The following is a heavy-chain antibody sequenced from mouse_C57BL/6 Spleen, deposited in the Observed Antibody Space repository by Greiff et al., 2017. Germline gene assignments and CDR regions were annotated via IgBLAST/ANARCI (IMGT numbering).Heavy chain of an antibody. J-gene: IGHJ2*01. D-gene: IGHD1-2*01. CDR1: GYTFTSYW. CDR3: ARHHGPPDY. CDR2: IHPNSGST. V-gene: IGHV1-64*01. Sequence: QVQLKQPGAELVKPGASVKLSCKASGYTFTSYWMHWVKQRAGQGLEWIGMIHPNSGSTNYNEKFKSKATLTVDKSSSTAYMQLSSLTSEDSAVYSCARHHGPPDYWGQGTTLTVSS.